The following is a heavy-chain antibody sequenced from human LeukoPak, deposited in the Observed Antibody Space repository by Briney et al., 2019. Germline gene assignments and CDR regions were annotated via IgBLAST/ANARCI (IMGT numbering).Heavy chain of an antibody. Sequence: GASGTVSCKCSGYTFTNYGINWVRQAPGQGLERMSWIGASNGHTNYAQKLQDRVILTTDASTSTAYMELRSLRSDDTAVYYCARGAYDFLTAAGASSFDIWGQGTMVT. CDR3: ARGAYDFLTAAGASSFDI. J-gene: IGHJ3*02. V-gene: IGHV1-18*01. CDR1: GYTFTNYG. CDR2: IGASNGHT. D-gene: IGHD3-9*01.